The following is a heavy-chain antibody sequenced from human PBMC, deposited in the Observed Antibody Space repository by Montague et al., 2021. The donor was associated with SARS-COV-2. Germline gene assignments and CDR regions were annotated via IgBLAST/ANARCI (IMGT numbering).Heavy chain of an antibody. J-gene: IGHJ4*01. D-gene: IGHD2/OR15-2a*01. CDR3: ARGSEYYYHPFDY. CDR1: GASMSGYH. V-gene: IGHV4-4*07. CDR2: IYSNGDT. Sequence: SETLSLTCTVSGASMSGYHWSWIRQPAGKALEWIGLIYSNGDTTYNPSLKSRLTMSVDTSERQFSLKTTSVSAADTAIYYCARGSEYYYHPFDYWGHGNLVTVSS.